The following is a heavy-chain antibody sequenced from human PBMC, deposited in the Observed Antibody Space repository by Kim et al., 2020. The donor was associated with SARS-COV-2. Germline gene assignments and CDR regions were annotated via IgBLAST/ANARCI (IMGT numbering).Heavy chain of an antibody. J-gene: IGHJ6*02. V-gene: IGHV3-9*01. Sequence: VKGRFTISRDNAKNSLYLQMNSLRAEDTALYYCAKDLHSAYYYYYYGMDVWGQGTTVTVSS. CDR3: AKDLHSAYYYYYYGMDV. D-gene: IGHD6-25*01.